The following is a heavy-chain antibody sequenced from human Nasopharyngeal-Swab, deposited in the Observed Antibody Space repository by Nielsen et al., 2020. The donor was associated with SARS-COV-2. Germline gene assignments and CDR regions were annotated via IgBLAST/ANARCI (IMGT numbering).Heavy chain of an antibody. Sequence: SLKISCAASGFIFNDYAMHWVRQPPGKGLEWVAHISWNSGSIGYADSVRGRFTISRDNARKSLYLQLNGLRADDSALYYCAKDLTRGDFVTSNAFDIWGQGTVVTVSS. CDR3: AKDLTRGDFVTSNAFDI. J-gene: IGHJ3*02. CDR2: ISWNSGSI. CDR1: GFIFNDYA. D-gene: IGHD2-21*02. V-gene: IGHV3-9*01.